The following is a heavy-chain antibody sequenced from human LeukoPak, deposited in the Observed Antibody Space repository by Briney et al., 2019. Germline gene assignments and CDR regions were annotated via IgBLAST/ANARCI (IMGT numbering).Heavy chain of an antibody. V-gene: IGHV4-34*01. J-gene: IGHJ4*02. D-gene: IGHD3-3*01. CDR1: GGSFSNYY. CDR3: ARGRDFWYVDY. CDR2: INHSGST. Sequence: PSETLSLTCAVYGGSFSNYYWSWIRQPPGKGLEWIGEINHSGSTNYNPSLKSRVTVSVDTSKNQFSLKLSSVTAADTAVYYCARGRDFWYVDYWGQGTLVTVSS.